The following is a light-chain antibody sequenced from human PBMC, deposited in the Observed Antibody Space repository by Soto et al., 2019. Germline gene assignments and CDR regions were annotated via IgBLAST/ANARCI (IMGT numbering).Light chain of an antibody. V-gene: IGLV2-8*01. Sequence: QSVLTQPPSASGSPGQSVAISCTGTSSDVGGYNYVSWYQQHPGKAPKLMIYEVNKRPSGVPDRFSGSKSGTSASLAISGLRSDDEADYYCAAWDGSLSGHVFGTGTKVTVL. CDR3: AAWDGSLSGHV. J-gene: IGLJ1*01. CDR1: SSDVGGYNY. CDR2: EVN.